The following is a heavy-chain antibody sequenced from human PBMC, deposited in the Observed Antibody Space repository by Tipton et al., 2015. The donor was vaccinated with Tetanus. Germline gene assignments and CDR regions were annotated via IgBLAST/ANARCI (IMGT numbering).Heavy chain of an antibody. CDR2: ISGPGTMT. D-gene: IGHD6-25*01. CDR1: GFPFSSFA. CDR3: AREGLVLGPAKLSYFDY. J-gene: IGHJ4*02. V-gene: IGHV3-23*01. Sequence: SLRLSCAASGFPFSSFAMSWVRQAPGKGLEWVSAISGPGTMTYFADSVKGRFTISRDNSKNTLSLQMSSLRAEDTAVYYCAREGLVLGPAKLSYFDYWGQGTRVIVSS.